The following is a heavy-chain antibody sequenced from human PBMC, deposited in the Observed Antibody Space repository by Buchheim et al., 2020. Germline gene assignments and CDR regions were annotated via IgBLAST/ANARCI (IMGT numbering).Heavy chain of an antibody. V-gene: IGHV3-30*18. CDR3: AKDSSRKAYCGGDCLTPHNWFDP. CDR2: ISYDGSNK. D-gene: IGHD2-21*02. J-gene: IGHJ5*02. CDR1: GFTFSSYG. Sequence: QVQLVESGGGVVQPGRSLRLSCAASGFTFSSYGMHWVRQAPGKGLEWVAVISYDGSNKYYADSVKGRFTISRDNSKNTLYLQMNSLRAEDTAVYYCAKDSSRKAYCGGDCLTPHNWFDPWGQGTL.